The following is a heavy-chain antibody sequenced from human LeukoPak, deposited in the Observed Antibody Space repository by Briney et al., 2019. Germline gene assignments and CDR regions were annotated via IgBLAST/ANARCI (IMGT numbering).Heavy chain of an antibody. CDR2: INGDGSTT. D-gene: IGHD5-18*01. V-gene: IGHV3-74*01. J-gene: IGHJ4*02. Sequence: GGSLRLSCAASGFTFSSYWMHWVRQAPEKGLVWVSRINGDGSTTTYADSVKGRFTISRDNSKNTLYLQMNSLRAEDTAVYYCAKGSYGFLIDYWGQGTLVTVSS. CDR3: AKGSYGFLIDY. CDR1: GFTFSSYW.